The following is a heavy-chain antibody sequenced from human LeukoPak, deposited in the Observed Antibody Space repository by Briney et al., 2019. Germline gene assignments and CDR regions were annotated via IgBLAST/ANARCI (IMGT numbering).Heavy chain of an antibody. V-gene: IGHV1-2*02. CDR3: ARTTYYYDSSGYIFDY. J-gene: IGHJ4*02. Sequence: GASVKVSCKASGYTFTGYYMHWVRQAPGQGLEWMGWINPNSGGTNYAQKFQGRVTMTRDTSISTAYMELSSLRSEDTAVYYCARTTYYYDSSGYIFDYWGQGTLVTVSS. CDR2: INPNSGGT. D-gene: IGHD3-22*01. CDR1: GYTFTGYY.